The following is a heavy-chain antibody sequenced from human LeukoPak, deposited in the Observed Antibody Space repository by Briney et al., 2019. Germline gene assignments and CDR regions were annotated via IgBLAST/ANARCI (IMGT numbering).Heavy chain of an antibody. D-gene: IGHD6-13*01. V-gene: IGHV1-18*01. CDR1: GYTFSSYG. CDR2: ISAYNGNT. Sequence: ASVKVSCKASGYTFSSYGISWVRQAPGQGLEWMGWISAYNGNTNYAQKLQGRVTMTTDTSTSTAYMELRSLRSDDTAVYYCARAGYSSSWYFGSDYWGQGTLVTVSS. J-gene: IGHJ4*02. CDR3: ARAGYSSSWYFGSDY.